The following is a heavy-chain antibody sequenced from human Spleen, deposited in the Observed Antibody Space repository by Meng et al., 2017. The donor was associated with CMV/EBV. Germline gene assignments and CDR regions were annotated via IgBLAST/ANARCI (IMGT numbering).Heavy chain of an antibody. D-gene: IGHD3-10*01. CDR1: GFTFSNYG. CDR3: TKDYYHTSGSVSWGNWFDP. CDR2: IHYDGSYN. V-gene: IGHV3-30*02. J-gene: IGHJ5*02. Sequence: GESLKISCAASGFTFSNYGMHWVRQAPGKGLEWVAFIHYDGSYNYYGDSVKGRITISRDNSKSTLYLQMNSLRAEDTAVYYCTKDYYHTSGSVSWGNWFDPWGQGTLVTVSS.